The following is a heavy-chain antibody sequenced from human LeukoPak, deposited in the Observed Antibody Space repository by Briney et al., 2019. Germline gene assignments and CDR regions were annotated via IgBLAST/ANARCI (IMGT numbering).Heavy chain of an antibody. CDR2: IRYDGSNK. J-gene: IGHJ4*02. CDR3: AKDRRWFGELQPLDY. CDR1: GFTFDDFP. D-gene: IGHD3-10*01. V-gene: IGHV3-30*02. Sequence: PGGSLRLSCAASGFTFDDFPMHWVRQQPWKGLEWVAFIRYDGSNKYYADSVKGRFTISRDNSKNTLYLQMNSLRAEDTAVYYCAKDRRWFGELQPLDYWGQGTLVTVSS.